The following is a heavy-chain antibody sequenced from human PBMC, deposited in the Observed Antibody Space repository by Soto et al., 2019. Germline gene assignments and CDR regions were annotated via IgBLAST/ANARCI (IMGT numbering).Heavy chain of an antibody. Sequence: TSETLSLTCTVSGGSISSGGYYWSWIRQHPGKGLEWIGYIYYSGSTYYNPSLKSRVTISVDTSKNQFSLKLSSVTAADTAVYYCARSELQPRQNNYYYYYMDVWGKGTTVTVSS. CDR2: IYYSGST. D-gene: IGHD1-7*01. CDR1: GGSISSGGYY. V-gene: IGHV4-31*03. CDR3: ARSELQPRQNNYYYYYMDV. J-gene: IGHJ6*03.